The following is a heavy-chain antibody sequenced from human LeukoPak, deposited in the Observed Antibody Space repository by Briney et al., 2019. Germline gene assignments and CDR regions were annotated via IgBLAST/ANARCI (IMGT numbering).Heavy chain of an antibody. Sequence: GGSLRLSCAASGFTFSSYAMHWVRQAPGKGLEWVSGLISSRGIIGYADSVKGRFTISSDNAENSLYLQMNSLRVEDTAFYYCAKGRGWYSPDYWGQGTLVTVSS. J-gene: IGHJ4*02. V-gene: IGHV3-9*01. CDR1: GFTFSSYA. CDR3: AKGRGWYSPDY. CDR2: LISSRGII. D-gene: IGHD6-19*01.